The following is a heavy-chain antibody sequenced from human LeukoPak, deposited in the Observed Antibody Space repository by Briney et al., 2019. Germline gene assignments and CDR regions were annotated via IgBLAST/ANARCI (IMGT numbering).Heavy chain of an antibody. Sequence: PSQTLSLTCTVSGGSISSGGYYWSWIRQPPGKGLEWIGYIYHSGSTYYNPSLKSRVTISVDRSKNQFSLRLSSVTAADTAVYYCARESGEWQLGTYFYDGMDVWGQGTTVTVSS. J-gene: IGHJ6*02. D-gene: IGHD6-13*01. CDR1: GGSISSGGYY. CDR3: ARESGEWQLGTYFYDGMDV. CDR2: IYHSGST. V-gene: IGHV4-30-2*01.